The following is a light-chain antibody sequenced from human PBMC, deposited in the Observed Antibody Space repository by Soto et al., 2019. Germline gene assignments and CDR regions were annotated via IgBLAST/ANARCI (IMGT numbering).Light chain of an antibody. CDR1: RSDVGSYNF. CDR2: EVY. Sequence: QSTLTQPASVSGSPGQSITISCTGTRSDVGSYNFVSWYQQYPGKAPKVMIYEVYKRPSGVSNRFSGSKSGSTASLTISGLQVEDEADYYCCSYAGSSTYVFGTGTKVTVL. CDR3: CSYAGSSTYV. V-gene: IGLV2-23*02. J-gene: IGLJ1*01.